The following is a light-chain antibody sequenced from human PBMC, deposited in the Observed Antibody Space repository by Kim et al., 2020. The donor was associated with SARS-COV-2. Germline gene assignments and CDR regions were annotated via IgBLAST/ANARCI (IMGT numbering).Light chain of an antibody. J-gene: IGLJ3*02. CDR2: DVN. V-gene: IGLV2-14*01. CDR1: SSDVGAYTY. CDR3: TTYRGSSTWV. Sequence: QSALTQPASVSGSPGQSITISCTGTSSDVGAYTYVSWYQQHPGKAPKLMIYDVNKRPSGVSNRFSGSKSGHTASLTISGLQAEDEADYYCTTYRGSSTWVFGGGTRLTVL.